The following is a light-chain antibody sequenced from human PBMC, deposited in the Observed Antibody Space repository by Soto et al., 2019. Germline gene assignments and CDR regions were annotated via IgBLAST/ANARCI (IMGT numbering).Light chain of an antibody. Sequence: DIQMTQSPSTLSGSVGDRVTITCRASQTISSWLAWYQQKPGKAPKLLIYDASSLESGVPSRFSGSGSGTEFTLTISNLQPDDFATYFCQQYHNYPRTFGQGTKVEIK. V-gene: IGKV1-5*01. CDR1: QTISSW. J-gene: IGKJ1*01. CDR3: QQYHNYPRT. CDR2: DAS.